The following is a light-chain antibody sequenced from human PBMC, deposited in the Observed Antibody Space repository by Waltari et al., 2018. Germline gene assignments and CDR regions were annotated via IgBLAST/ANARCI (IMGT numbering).Light chain of an antibody. CDR1: SGHRNYP. V-gene: IGLV4-69*01. J-gene: IGLJ3*02. CDR2: VNSDGSH. CDR3: QTGGFGFWV. Sequence: QLLLTQSPSASASLGASVKLTCTLSSGHRNYPIAWHQQQPEKGPRYLMPVNSDGSHGKGDGIPDRFSGSSSGAERYLTISSLQSEDETEYYCQTGGFGFWVFGGGTKLTVL.